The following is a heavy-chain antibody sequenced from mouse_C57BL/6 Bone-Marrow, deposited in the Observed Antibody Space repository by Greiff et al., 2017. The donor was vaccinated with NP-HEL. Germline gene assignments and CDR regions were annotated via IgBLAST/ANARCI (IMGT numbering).Heavy chain of an antibody. Sequence: QVQLQQSGPELVKPGASVKLSCKASGYTFTSYDITWVKQRPGQGLEWIGWIYPSDGSTKYNEKFKGKATLTVDTASSTAYMELHSLTSEDSSVYFCATRGWDGSPRLAYWGQGTLVTVSA. CDR3: ATRGWDGSPRLAY. D-gene: IGHD1-1*01. V-gene: IGHV1-85*01. CDR2: IYPSDGST. J-gene: IGHJ3*01. CDR1: GYTFTSYD.